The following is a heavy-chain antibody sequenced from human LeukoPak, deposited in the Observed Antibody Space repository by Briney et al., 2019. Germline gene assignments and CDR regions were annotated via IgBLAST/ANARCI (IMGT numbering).Heavy chain of an antibody. CDR1: GYTLTELS. CDR3: ATSGSSFYNYYYYGMDV. J-gene: IGHJ6*02. Sequence: ASVKVSCKVSGYTLTELSMHWVRQAPGKGLEWMGGFDPEDGETIYAQKFQGGVTTTEDTSTDTAYMELSSLRSEDTAVYYCATSGSSFYNYYYYGMDVWGQGTTVTVSS. V-gene: IGHV1-24*01. CDR2: FDPEDGET. D-gene: IGHD3-10*01.